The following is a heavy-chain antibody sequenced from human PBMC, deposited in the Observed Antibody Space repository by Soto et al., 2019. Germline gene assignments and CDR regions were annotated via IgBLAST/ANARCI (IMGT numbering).Heavy chain of an antibody. CDR3: SRGRGTVMHNLGYYYYGLDV. Sequence: GGSLRLSCTASGFAFGDYAMSWFRQAPGRGLEWVAFTRSEAFGGTPEYAASVKGRVTISRDDSKSIAYLQNNSLKTEDTTVYYCSRGRGTVMHNLGYYYYGLDVWGQGTTVTVSS. V-gene: IGHV3-49*03. CDR1: GFAFGDYA. J-gene: IGHJ6*02. CDR2: TRSEAFGGTP. D-gene: IGHD1-1*01.